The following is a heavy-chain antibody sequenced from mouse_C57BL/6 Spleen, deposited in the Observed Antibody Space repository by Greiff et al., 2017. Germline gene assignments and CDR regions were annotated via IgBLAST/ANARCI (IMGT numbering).Heavy chain of an antibody. Sequence: QVQLQQPGAELVKPGASVKMSCKASGYTFTSYWITWVKQRPGQGLEWIGDIYPGSGSTNYNEKFKSKATLTVDTSSSTAYMQHSSRTSEDSAVYYCAITGYDDYNFAMDCWGQGTSVTVSS. CDR1: GYTFTSYW. CDR3: AITGYDDYNFAMDC. CDR2: IYPGSGST. J-gene: IGHJ4*01. V-gene: IGHV1-55*01. D-gene: IGHD2-13*01.